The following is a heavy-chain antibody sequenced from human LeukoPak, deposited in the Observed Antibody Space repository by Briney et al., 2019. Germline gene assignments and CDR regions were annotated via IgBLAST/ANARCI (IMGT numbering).Heavy chain of an antibody. CDR1: GLTFSSYW. V-gene: IGHV3-7*01. J-gene: IGHJ4*02. Sequence: GGSLRLSCAASGLTFSSYWMSWVRQAPGKGLEWVANIKQDGSEKYYVDSVKGRFTISRDNAKNSLYLQMNSLRAEDTAVYYCASTYYFDYWGQGTLVTVSS. CDR3: ASTYYFDY. D-gene: IGHD3-16*01. CDR2: IKQDGSEK.